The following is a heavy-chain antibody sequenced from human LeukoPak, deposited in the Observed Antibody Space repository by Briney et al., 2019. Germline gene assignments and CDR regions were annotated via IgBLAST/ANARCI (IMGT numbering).Heavy chain of an antibody. D-gene: IGHD3-22*01. CDR2: INHSGST. Sequence: SETLSLTCTVSDYSISTDYYWGWIRQPPGKGLEWIGSINHSGSTYYNPSLRSRVTISVDTSKNQFSLKLSSVTAADTAVYYCARTYYYDSSGYLGNYYMDVWGKGTTVTISS. V-gene: IGHV4-38-2*02. CDR3: ARTYYYDSSGYLGNYYMDV. J-gene: IGHJ6*03. CDR1: DYSISTDYY.